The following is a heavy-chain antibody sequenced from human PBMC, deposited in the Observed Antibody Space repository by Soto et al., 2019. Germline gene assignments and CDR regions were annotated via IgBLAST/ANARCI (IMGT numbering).Heavy chain of an antibody. CDR2: ISSSSSSI. V-gene: IGHV3-48*01. J-gene: IGHJ4*02. CDR1: GFTFSSYS. Sequence: EVQLVESGGGLVQPGGSLRLSCAASGFTFSSYSMNWVRQAPGKGLEWVSYISSSSSSIYYAYSVKGRFTISRDNAKNSLYLQMNSLRAEDTAVYYCARIGRLRWGDYWGQGTLVTVSS. D-gene: IGHD4-17*01. CDR3: ARIGRLRWGDY.